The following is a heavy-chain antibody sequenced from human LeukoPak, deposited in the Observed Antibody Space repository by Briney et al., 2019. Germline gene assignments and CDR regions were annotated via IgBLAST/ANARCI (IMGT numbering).Heavy chain of an antibody. CDR3: AAELYSGTYGRCCSFAF. Sequence: SVKVSCKASGFTFGNSAIQWVRQARGQRLEWIGWIIVGSGRTHYAQNLQERLTITRDMSTNTAYMELSSLRSEDTAVYYCAAELYSGTYGRCCSFAFWGQGTPVTVSS. D-gene: IGHD1-26*01. J-gene: IGHJ4*02. CDR1: GFTFGNSA. CDR2: IIVGSGRT. V-gene: IGHV1-58*02.